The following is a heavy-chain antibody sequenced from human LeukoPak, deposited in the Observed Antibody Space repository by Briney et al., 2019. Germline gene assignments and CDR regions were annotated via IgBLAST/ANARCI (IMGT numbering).Heavy chain of an antibody. CDR2: IDWDDHK. CDR3: ARTTVTTTFGFDP. Sequence: ESGPALFHPCPLLTLICTFSGLLGRPSGRGGGWVRQPPEKDLEWLALIDWDDHKYYGTSLKTRLTISKDTSKNQVVLTMTNMDPVDSATYYCARTTVTTTFGFDPWGQGTLVTVSS. CDR1: GLLGRPSGRG. V-gene: IGHV2-70*20. D-gene: IGHD4-17*01. J-gene: IGHJ5*02.